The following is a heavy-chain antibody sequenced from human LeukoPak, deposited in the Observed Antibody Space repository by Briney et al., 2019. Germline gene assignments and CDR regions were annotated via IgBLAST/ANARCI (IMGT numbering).Heavy chain of an antibody. CDR3: ARAPPRGTYYYMDV. CDR1: GFTFSSFD. CDR2: IGAASDT. V-gene: IGHV3-13*01. Sequence: PGGSLRLSCAASGFTFSSFDMHWVRQPTGQGLEWVSPIGAASDTYYPGSVEGPFTLYRDNATNSLYININSLTAGDTAVYYCARAPPRGTYYYMDVWGKGTTVTVSS. J-gene: IGHJ6*03. D-gene: IGHD1/OR15-1a*01.